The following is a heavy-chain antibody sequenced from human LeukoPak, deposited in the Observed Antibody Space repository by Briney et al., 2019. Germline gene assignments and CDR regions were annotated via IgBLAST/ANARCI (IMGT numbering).Heavy chain of an antibody. D-gene: IGHD6-13*01. J-gene: IGHJ5*02. Sequence: GGSLRLSCAASGFTFSSYGMHWVRQAPGKGLEWVAVISYDGSNKYYADSVKGRFTISRDNSKNTLYLQMNSLRAEDTAVYYCAKRRRDSSWSMWFDPWGQGTLVTVSS. CDR2: ISYDGSNK. CDR3: AKRRRDSSWSMWFDP. CDR1: GFTFSSYG. V-gene: IGHV3-30*18.